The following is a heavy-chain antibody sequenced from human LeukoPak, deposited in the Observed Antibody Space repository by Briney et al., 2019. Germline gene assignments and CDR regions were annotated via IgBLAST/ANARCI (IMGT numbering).Heavy chain of an antibody. Sequence: GGSLRLSCAASGFTFRSYWMHWVRQAPGKGLVWVSRINSDGSSTSYADSVKGRFTISRDNAKNTLYLQMNSLRAEDTAVYYCARDQAGEQWLANIDYWGQGTLVTVSS. D-gene: IGHD6-19*01. J-gene: IGHJ4*02. V-gene: IGHV3-74*01. CDR3: ARDQAGEQWLANIDY. CDR1: GFTFRSYW. CDR2: INSDGSST.